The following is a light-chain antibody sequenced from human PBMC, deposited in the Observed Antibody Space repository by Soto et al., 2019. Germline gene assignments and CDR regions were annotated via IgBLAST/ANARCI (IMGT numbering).Light chain of an antibody. J-gene: IGKJ4*01. CDR3: QQYDNLPLT. Sequence: DIQMTQSPSSLSASIGDRVTITCQASQDISNYLNWYQQKLGTAPKLLIYDASNLETGVPSRFSGSGSGTDFTFTISSLQPEDIATYYCQQYDNLPLTFGGGTKVEIK. CDR2: DAS. V-gene: IGKV1-33*01. CDR1: QDISNY.